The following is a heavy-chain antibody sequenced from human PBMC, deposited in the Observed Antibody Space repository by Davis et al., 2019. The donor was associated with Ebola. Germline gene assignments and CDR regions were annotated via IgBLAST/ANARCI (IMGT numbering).Heavy chain of an antibody. V-gene: IGHV4-39*01. D-gene: IGHD2/OR15-2a*01. CDR1: GGSISNKNFD. CDR3: ARNSYSTSSGDWFDP. J-gene: IGHJ5*02. CDR2: IDDSGNT. Sequence: SETLSLTCAVSGGSISNKNFDWGWIRQPPGKGLEWIGSIDDSGNTYYNPSLKSRVTISVDTSKNQFSLELSSVTAADTAVYFCARNSYSTSSGDWFDPWGQGTAVTVSS.